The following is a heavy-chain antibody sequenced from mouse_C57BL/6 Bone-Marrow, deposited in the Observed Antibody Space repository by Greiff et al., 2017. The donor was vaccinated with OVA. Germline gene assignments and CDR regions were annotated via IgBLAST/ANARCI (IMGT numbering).Heavy chain of an antibody. Sequence: EVQGVESGAELVKPGASVKLSCTASGFNIKDYYMHWVKQRTEQGLEWIGRIDPADGETKYAPKFQGKATITADTSSNTAYLQLSSLTSEDTAVYYGAIVWWLLPLNYWYIDGWGTGTTVTVAS. J-gene: IGHJ1*03. D-gene: IGHD2-3*01. CDR3: AIVWWLLPLNYWYIDG. V-gene: IGHV14-2*01. CDR1: GFNIKDYY. CDR2: IDPADGET.